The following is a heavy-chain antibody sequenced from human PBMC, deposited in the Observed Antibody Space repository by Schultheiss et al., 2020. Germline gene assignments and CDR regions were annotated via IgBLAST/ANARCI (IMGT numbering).Heavy chain of an antibody. CDR2: INPNSGGT. Sequence: ASVKVSCKASGYTFTGYYMHWVRQAPGQGLEWMGWINPNSGGTNYAQKFQGRVTMTRDTSISTAYMELSSLRSEDTAVYYCAREGTWYYDFWSDGYGMDVWGQGTTVNVYS. CDR3: AREGTWYYDFWSDGYGMDV. J-gene: IGHJ6*02. V-gene: IGHV1-2*02. CDR1: GYTFTGYY. D-gene: IGHD3-3*01.